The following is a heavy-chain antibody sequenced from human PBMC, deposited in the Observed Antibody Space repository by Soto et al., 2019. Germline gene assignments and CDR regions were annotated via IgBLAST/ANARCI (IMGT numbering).Heavy chain of an antibody. CDR1: GFTFSSYG. D-gene: IGHD6-25*01. CDR2: ISYDGSNK. J-gene: IGHJ6*02. Sequence: QVQLVESGGGVVQPGRSLRLSCAASGFTFSSYGMHWVRQAPGKGLEWVAVISYDGSNKYYADSVKGRFTISRDNSKNTLYLHMNSLRAEATAVYYCAKDRRPNSYYGMDVWGQGTTVTVSS. CDR3: AKDRRPNSYYGMDV. V-gene: IGHV3-30*18.